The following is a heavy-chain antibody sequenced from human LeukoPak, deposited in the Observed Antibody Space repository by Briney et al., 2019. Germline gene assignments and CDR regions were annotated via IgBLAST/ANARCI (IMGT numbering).Heavy chain of an antibody. D-gene: IGHD3-22*01. Sequence: GASVKVSCKASGYTFTSYDINWVRQATGQGLEWMGWMNPTSGNPGYAQKFQGRITMTTDTSISTAYLELSSLRSEDTAVYYCARNVPYSYDSSGYYPTWYFDLWGRGTLVTVSS. CDR1: GYTFTSYD. CDR2: MNPTSGNP. J-gene: IGHJ2*01. CDR3: ARNVPYSYDSSGYYPTWYFDL. V-gene: IGHV1-8*01.